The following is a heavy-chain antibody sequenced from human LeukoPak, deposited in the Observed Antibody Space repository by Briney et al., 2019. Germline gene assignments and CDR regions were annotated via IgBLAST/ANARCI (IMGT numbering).Heavy chain of an antibody. CDR3: ATLRSSGWPHVKTS. CDR2: IYDNENT. D-gene: IGHD6-25*01. CDR1: DGSIRNDNHY. J-gene: IGHJ5*02. Sequence: PSETLSLTCTVSDGSIRNDNHYWSWIRQPPGRGLEWVASIYDNENTYYSSSLKSRLTISVDTPENQFSLKLNSVTAADTAVYYCATLRSSGWPHVKTSWGKGTLVTVSS. V-gene: IGHV4-39*01.